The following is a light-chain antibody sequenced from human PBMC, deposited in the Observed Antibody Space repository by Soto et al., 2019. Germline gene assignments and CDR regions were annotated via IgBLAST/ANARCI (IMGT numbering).Light chain of an antibody. CDR1: QSVDNS. CDR2: DAS. Sequence: EIVLTQSPGTLSLSPGERATLSCRASQSVDNSLVWYQQKPGQAPRLLIYDASTRATGTPDRFSGSGSGTDFTLTISRLEPEDFVVYSCQQYGGPPRTFGQGTKVEI. V-gene: IGKV3-20*01. CDR3: QQYGGPPRT. J-gene: IGKJ1*01.